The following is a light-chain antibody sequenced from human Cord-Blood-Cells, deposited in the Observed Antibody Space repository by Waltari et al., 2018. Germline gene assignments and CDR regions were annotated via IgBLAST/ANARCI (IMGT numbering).Light chain of an antibody. CDR1: QSVSNN. J-gene: IGKJ4*01. CDR2: GAS. CDR3: QQYNNWPLT. V-gene: IGKV3D-15*01. Sequence: ELVMTHSPATLSVSPGERATLSCRASQSVSNNLAWYQQKPGQAPRPLIYGASTRATGIPARFSGSGSGTEFTLTISSLQSEDFAVYYCQQYNNWPLTFGGGTKVEIK.